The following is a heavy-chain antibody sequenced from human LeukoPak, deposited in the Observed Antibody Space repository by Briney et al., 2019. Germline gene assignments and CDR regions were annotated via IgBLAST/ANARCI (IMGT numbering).Heavy chain of an antibody. D-gene: IGHD3-3*01. CDR1: GYAFTVYY. Sequence: GASVKLSCKTSGYAFTVYYIHWVRQAPGQGLEWMGRINPNNGGTNHAQKFQGRVTMTRDTSISTAYVELSRLRSDDTAMDYCARGQRITIFGVVYFDYWGQGTLVTVSS. V-gene: IGHV1-2*06. CDR3: ARGQRITIFGVVYFDY. J-gene: IGHJ4*02. CDR2: INPNNGGT.